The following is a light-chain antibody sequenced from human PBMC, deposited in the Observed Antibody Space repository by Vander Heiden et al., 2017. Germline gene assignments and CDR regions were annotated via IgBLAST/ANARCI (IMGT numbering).Light chain of an antibody. V-gene: IGKV4-1*01. CDR3: EQHSTKT. CDR2: WAS. CDR1: QSVLSSINSKTH. Sequence: DIVLTQSTDSLAVSLGERATINCKSSQSVLSSINSKTHLAWFRQKPRQPPELLIYWASTRESGVTDRFSGSGSGTDFTITISNMQAEDVAVYYWEQHSTKTFGQGTKVEIK. J-gene: IGKJ1*01.